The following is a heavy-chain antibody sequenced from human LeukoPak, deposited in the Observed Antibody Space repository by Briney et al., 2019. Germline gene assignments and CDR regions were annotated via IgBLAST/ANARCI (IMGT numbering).Heavy chain of an antibody. CDR2: IYYSGST. Sequence: SETLSLTCTVSGGSISSHYWSWIRQPPGKGLEWIGYIYYSGSTNYNPSLKSRVTISVDTSKNQFSLKLSSVTAADTAVYYCARDGGTQWGQGILVTVSS. D-gene: IGHD3-16*01. J-gene: IGHJ4*02. CDR3: ARDGGTQ. V-gene: IGHV4-59*11. CDR1: GGSISSHY.